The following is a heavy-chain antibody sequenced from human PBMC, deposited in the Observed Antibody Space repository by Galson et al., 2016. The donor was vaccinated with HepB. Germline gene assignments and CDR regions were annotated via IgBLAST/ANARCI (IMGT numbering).Heavy chain of an antibody. J-gene: IGHJ4*02. Sequence: ETLSLTCAVSGGSISSSSYYWDWIRQPPGKGLEWIGSIYYSGSTYYNPSLKSRVTISVDTSKNQFSLKLSSVTAADTAVYYCARNERRWLHSPYYFDSWGQGTLVTVSS. CDR2: IYYSGST. D-gene: IGHD5-24*01. V-gene: IGHV4-39*01. CDR3: ARNERRWLHSPYYFDS. CDR1: GGSISSSSYY.